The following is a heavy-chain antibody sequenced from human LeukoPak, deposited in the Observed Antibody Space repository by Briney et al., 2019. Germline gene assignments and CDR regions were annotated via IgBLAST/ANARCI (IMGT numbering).Heavy chain of an antibody. CDR3: ARGQGSSWYWNFDL. CDR2: IYSGGST. CDR1: GFTVSSNY. D-gene: IGHD6-13*01. Sequence: PGGSLRLSCAASGFTVSSNYMSWVRQAPGKGLEWVSVIYSGGSTYYADSVKGRFTISRGNSKNTLYVQMDSLRAEDTAVYYCARGQGSSWYWNFDLWGRGTLVTVSS. J-gene: IGHJ2*01. V-gene: IGHV3-66*01.